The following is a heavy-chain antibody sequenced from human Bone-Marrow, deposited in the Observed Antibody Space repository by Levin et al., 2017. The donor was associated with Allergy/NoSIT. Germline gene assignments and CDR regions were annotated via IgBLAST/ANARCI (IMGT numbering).Heavy chain of an antibody. CDR2: INPSGGST. Sequence: RASVKVSCKASGYTFTSYYMHWVRQAPGQGLEWMGIINPSGGSTSYAQKFQGRVTMTRDTSTSTVYMELRSLRSEDTAVYYCARAESLLLWVGEHYYYYGMDVWGQGTTVTVSS. CDR1: GYTFTSYY. CDR3: ARAESLLLWVGEHYYYYGMDV. D-gene: IGHD3-10*01. V-gene: IGHV1-46*01. J-gene: IGHJ6*02.